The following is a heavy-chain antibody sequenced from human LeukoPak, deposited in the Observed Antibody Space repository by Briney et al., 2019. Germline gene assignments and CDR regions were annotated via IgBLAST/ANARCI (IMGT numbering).Heavy chain of an antibody. CDR3: AKAILEWLLAYFDY. J-gene: IGHJ4*02. Sequence: GGSLRLSCAASGFTFSSYSMNWVRQAPGKGLEWVSSISSSSSYIYYADSVKGRFTISRDNSKNTLYLQMNSLRAEDTAVYYCAKAILEWLLAYFDYWGQGTLVTVSS. D-gene: IGHD3-3*01. CDR2: ISSSSSYI. CDR1: GFTFSSYS. V-gene: IGHV3-21*04.